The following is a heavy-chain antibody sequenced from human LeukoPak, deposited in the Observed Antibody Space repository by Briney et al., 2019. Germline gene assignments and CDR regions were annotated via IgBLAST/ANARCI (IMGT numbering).Heavy chain of an antibody. Sequence: GGSLRLSCAASRFTLSNYNMNWVRQAPGKGLEWVSSISSSSSYIYYADSVKGRFTISSDNAKNSLYLQMNSLRAEDTAVYYCARRACSTTNCYLSYWGQGTLVTVSS. CDR1: RFTLSNYN. V-gene: IGHV3-21*01. CDR2: ISSSSSYI. D-gene: IGHD2-2*01. J-gene: IGHJ4*02. CDR3: ARRACSTTNCYLSY.